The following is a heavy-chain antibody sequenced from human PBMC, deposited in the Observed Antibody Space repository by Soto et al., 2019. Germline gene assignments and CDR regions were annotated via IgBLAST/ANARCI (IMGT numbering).Heavy chain of an antibody. D-gene: IGHD3-9*01. CDR1: GGSISTYY. Sequence: QVQLQESGPGLVKPSETLSLTCTVSGGSISTYYWSWIRQPPGKGLEWIGYIYYSGSTNYNPSLKSRATISLDTSKNQFSLKLSSVTAADTAVYYCARDRLANWFDPWGQGTLVTVSS. J-gene: IGHJ5*02. CDR3: ARDRLANWFDP. CDR2: IYYSGST. V-gene: IGHV4-59*01.